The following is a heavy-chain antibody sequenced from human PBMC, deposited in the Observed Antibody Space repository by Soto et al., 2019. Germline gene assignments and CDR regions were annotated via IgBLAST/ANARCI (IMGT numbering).Heavy chain of an antibody. CDR2: VSYDGNHK. V-gene: IGHV3-30*18. J-gene: IGHJ6*02. CDR1: GFTFRSFG. Sequence: QVQLVESGGGVIQPGTSLSLSCASSGFTFRSFGMYWVRQAPGKGLEWVAVVSYDGNHKYYADSVKGQFTVSRDNAKNMLYLQMNSLRGEDTAVYYCAKDVGQQLVLNYGMDVWGQGTTVTVSS. D-gene: IGHD6-13*01. CDR3: AKDVGQQLVLNYGMDV.